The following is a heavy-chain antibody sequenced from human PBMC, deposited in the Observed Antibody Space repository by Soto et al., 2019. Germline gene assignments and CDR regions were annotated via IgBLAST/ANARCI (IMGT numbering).Heavy chain of an antibody. CDR3: ARRNFFSPESAP. CDR1: EYIFDTYW. D-gene: IGHD1-7*01. CDR2: IYPGDSRT. Sequence: EVQLVQSGAEVKKPGESLKISCRGSEYIFDTYWIGWVRQMPGKGLEWMGVIYPGDSRTRYNPSFQGRITISADKSKSTAYLQWNGLKASDSAMYYCARRNFFSPESAPWGQGTLVTVSS. J-gene: IGHJ5*02. V-gene: IGHV5-51*01.